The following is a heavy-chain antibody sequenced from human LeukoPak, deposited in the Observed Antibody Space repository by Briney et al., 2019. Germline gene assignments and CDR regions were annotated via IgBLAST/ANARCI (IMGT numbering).Heavy chain of an antibody. J-gene: IGHJ4*02. CDR3: ASEDRFGELRDEN. CDR2: ISANNGNT. CDR1: GYTFTSYG. D-gene: IGHD3-10*01. V-gene: IGHV1-18*01. Sequence: ASVKVSCKASGYTFTSYGITWVRQAPGQGLEWMGWISANNGNTNYAQKLQGRVTMTTDTSTSTAYMELRSLRSDDTAVYYCASEDRFGELRDENWGQGTLVTVSS.